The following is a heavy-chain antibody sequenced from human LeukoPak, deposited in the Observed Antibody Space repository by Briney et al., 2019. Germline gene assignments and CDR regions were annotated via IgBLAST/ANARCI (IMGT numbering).Heavy chain of an antibody. V-gene: IGHV3-7*01. J-gene: IGHJ5*02. Sequence: GGSLRLSCAASGFTFSNYWMSWVRQAPGKGLEWVANIKKDGSEKKYVDSVKGRFTISRDNAENSLYLQMNSLRAEDTAVYYCAREGGSGWYSGWFDPWGQGTLVTVSS. CDR3: AREGGSGWYSGWFDP. D-gene: IGHD6-19*01. CDR2: IKKDGSEK. CDR1: GFTFSNYW.